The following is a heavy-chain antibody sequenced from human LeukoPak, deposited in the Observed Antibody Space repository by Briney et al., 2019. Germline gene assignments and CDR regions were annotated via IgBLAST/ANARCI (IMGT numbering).Heavy chain of an antibody. CDR1: GITFSGYS. V-gene: IGHV3-21*01. Sequence: GGSLRLSCAASGITFSGYSMNWVRQAPGKGLEWVSYISNTASYIYYADSVRGRLTISRDNAKNSLYLQMNSLRAEDTAVYYCARDRSDWYFDLWGRGTLVTVSS. D-gene: IGHD6-19*01. CDR3: ARDRSDWYFDL. J-gene: IGHJ2*01. CDR2: ISNTASYI.